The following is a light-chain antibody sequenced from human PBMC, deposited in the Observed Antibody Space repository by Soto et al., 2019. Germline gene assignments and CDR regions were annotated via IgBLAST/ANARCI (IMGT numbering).Light chain of an antibody. CDR3: QQSYIVPLT. CDR1: QAINSH. CDR2: AAS. J-gene: IGKJ4*01. V-gene: IGKV1-39*01. Sequence: DVHLTQSPASLSASVGDTVTITCRASQAINSHLNWYQHKPGGAPKLLIYAASNLQGGVPSRFSGSGSGTDFTLTISSLQREDSATYYCQQSYIVPLTFGGGTKVKI.